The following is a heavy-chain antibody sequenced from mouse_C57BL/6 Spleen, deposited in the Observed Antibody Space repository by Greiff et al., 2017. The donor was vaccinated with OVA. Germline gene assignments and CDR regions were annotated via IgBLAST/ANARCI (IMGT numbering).Heavy chain of an antibody. V-gene: IGHV1-5*01. J-gene: IGHJ3*01. CDR2: IYPGNSDT. D-gene: IGHD1-1*01. CDR1: GYTFTSYW. CDR3: TSGDYYGSRAWFAY. Sequence: VQLKESGTVLARPGASVKMSCKTSGYTFTSYWMHWVKQRPGQGLEWIGAIYPGNSDTSYNQKFKGKAKLTAVTSASTAYMELSSLTTEDSAVYYCTSGDYYGSRAWFAYWGQGTLVTVSA.